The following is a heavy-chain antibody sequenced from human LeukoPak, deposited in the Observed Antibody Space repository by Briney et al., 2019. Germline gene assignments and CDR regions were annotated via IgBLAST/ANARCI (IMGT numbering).Heavy chain of an antibody. CDR2: IYYSGST. J-gene: IGHJ4*02. D-gene: IGHD2-21*02. V-gene: IGHV4-59*12. Sequence: SETLSLTCTVSGGSISSYYWSWIRQPPGKGLEWIGYIYYSGSTNYNPSLKSRVTISVDTSKNQFSLKLSSVTAADTAVYYCARRRYCGGDCYSFDYWGQGTLVTVSS. CDR1: GGSISSYY. CDR3: ARRRYCGGDCYSFDY.